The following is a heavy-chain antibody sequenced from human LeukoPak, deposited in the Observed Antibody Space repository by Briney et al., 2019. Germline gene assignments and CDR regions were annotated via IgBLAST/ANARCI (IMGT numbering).Heavy chain of an antibody. CDR3: ARGIVVVPAATTYNWFDP. Sequence: SETLSLTCTVSGGSISSCYWSWIRQPPGKGLEWIGEINHSGSTNYNPSLKSRVTISVDTSKNQFSLKLSSVTAADTAVYYCARGIVVVPAATTYNWFDPWGQGTLVTVSS. V-gene: IGHV4-34*01. CDR2: INHSGST. D-gene: IGHD2-2*01. J-gene: IGHJ5*02. CDR1: GGSISSCY.